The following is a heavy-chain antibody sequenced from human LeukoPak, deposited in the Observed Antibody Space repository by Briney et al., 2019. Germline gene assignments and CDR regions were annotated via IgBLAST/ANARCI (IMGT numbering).Heavy chain of an antibody. D-gene: IGHD6-13*01. Sequence: GRSLRLSCAASGFTFSSYAMHWVRQAPGKGLEWVAVISYDGSNKYYADSVKGRFTISRDNSKNTLYLQMNSLRAEDTAVYYCAKAGDIAAAGITWFDPWGQGTLVTVSS. CDR3: AKAGDIAAAGITWFDP. J-gene: IGHJ5*02. CDR2: ISYDGSNK. V-gene: IGHV3-30*04. CDR1: GFTFSSYA.